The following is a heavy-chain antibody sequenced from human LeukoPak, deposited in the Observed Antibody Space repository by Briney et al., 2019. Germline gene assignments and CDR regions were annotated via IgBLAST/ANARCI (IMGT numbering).Heavy chain of an antibody. CDR3: ARDRIGWPGFDP. Sequence: KPSETLSLTCSVSGISIRSYFWSWIRQPAGKTLGWIGRISTSGSSKYNPSLKSRVTMSVDTSKNQFSQKLSSVTAADTAVYYCARDRIGWPGFDPWGQGTLVTVSS. D-gene: IGHD6-19*01. CDR1: GISIRSYF. J-gene: IGHJ5*02. V-gene: IGHV4-4*07. CDR2: ISTSGSS.